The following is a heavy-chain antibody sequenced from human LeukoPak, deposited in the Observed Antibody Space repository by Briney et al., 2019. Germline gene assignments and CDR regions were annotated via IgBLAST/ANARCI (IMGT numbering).Heavy chain of an antibody. CDR3: ARQWGTVTTAYYYGLDV. D-gene: IGHD4-17*01. V-gene: IGHV1-8*01. J-gene: IGHJ6*02. CDR2: MNPNGGNT. Sequence: GATVKVSCKASGYTFTNYDINWVRQATGQGLKWMGWMNPNGGNTGYAQKFQGRVTMTRNTSISTAYMELSSLRSEDTAVYYCARQWGTVTTAYYYGLDVWGQGTTVTVSS. CDR1: GYTFTNYD.